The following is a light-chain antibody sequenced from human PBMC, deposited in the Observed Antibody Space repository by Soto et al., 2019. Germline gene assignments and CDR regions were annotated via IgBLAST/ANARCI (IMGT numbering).Light chain of an antibody. V-gene: IGKV1-33*01. J-gene: IGKJ4*01. CDR2: DAS. Sequence: DIQMTQSPSSLSASVGVRVTIACQSSHDVSCNLNWLQQKPGEAPKLLIYDASNFERGVPSRFSGSGSGTDSTLTISSLQPEDVATYDCQQYSSMFSFGGGTEVDLK. CDR3: QQYSSMFS. CDR1: HDVSCN.